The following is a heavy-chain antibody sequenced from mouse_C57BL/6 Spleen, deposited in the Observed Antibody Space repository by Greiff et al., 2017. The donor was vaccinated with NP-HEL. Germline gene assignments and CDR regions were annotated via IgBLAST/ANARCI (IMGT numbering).Heavy chain of an antibody. CDR1: GYTFTEYT. D-gene: IGHD1-1*01. V-gene: IGHV1-62-2*01. J-gene: IGHJ4*01. Sequence: QVQLKQSGAELVKPGASVKLSCKASGYTFTEYTIHWVKQRSGQGLEWIGWFYPGSGSIKYNEKFKDKATLTADKSSSTVYMELSRLTSEDSAVYFCARHEVGITTVVPYAMDYWGQGTSVTVSS. CDR2: FYPGSGSI. CDR3: ARHEVGITTVVPYAMDY.